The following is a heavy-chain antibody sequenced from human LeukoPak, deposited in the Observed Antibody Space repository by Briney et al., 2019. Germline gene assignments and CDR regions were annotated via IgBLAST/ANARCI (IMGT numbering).Heavy chain of an antibody. CDR3: ARKYCTTTSCYIAADWFDP. Sequence: PSETLSLTCTVSGGSISSSSYYWGWIRQPPGKGLEWIGSIYYTGSTFYNPSLKSRVTISVDTPKNQFSLKLSSVTAADTAVYYCARKYCTTTSCYIAADWFDPWGQGTLVTVSS. D-gene: IGHD2-2*02. V-gene: IGHV4-39*01. CDR1: GGSISSSSYY. J-gene: IGHJ5*02. CDR2: IYYTGST.